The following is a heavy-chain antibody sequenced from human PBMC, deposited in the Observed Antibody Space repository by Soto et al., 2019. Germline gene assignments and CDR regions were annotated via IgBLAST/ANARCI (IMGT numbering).Heavy chain of an antibody. V-gene: IGHV3-30*18. CDR3: VKELAEEYRIDACLEI. Sequence: QVQLVESGGGVVQPGRSLRLSCAFSGSGFSDAGMHWVRQAPGKGLEWVAYISYDGSVRHYADPVNGRFTISKDTPKNTLFLQMKSLKVEDTAIYYCVKELAEEYRIDACLEIWGQGTKVSVSS. J-gene: IGHJ3*02. D-gene: IGHD2-21*01. CDR1: GSGFSDAG. CDR2: ISYDGSVR.